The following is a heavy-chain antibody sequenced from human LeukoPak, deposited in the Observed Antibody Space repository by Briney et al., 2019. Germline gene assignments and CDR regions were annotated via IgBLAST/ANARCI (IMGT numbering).Heavy chain of an antibody. CDR2: ISWNSGSI. J-gene: IGHJ4*02. Sequence: GGSLRLSCAASGFTFDDYAMHWVRQAPGKGLEWVSGISWNSGSIGYADSVKGRFTISRDNAKNSLYLQMNSLRAEDTALYYCAKDITYYYDSGGHIDYWGQGTLVSVSS. CDR3: AKDITYYYDSGGHIDY. V-gene: IGHV3-9*01. D-gene: IGHD3-22*01. CDR1: GFTFDDYA.